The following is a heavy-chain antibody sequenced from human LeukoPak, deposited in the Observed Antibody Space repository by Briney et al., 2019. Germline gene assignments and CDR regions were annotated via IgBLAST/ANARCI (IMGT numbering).Heavy chain of an antibody. V-gene: IGHV3-23*01. CDR1: GFGFSSYA. D-gene: IGHD1-26*01. Sequence: GGSLRLSCAASGFGFSSYAMHWVRQAPGKGLEWVSGISDNGGSTYYTDSVKGRFTVSRDNSKNTLYLQMDSLRAEDTAVYYCAQSGSFYFPFDYWGQGTLVTVSS. CDR3: AQSGSFYFPFDY. CDR2: ISDNGGST. J-gene: IGHJ4*02.